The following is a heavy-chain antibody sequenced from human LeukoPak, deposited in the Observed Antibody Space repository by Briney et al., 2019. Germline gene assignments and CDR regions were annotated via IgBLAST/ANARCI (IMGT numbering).Heavy chain of an antibody. D-gene: IGHD2-2*01. CDR3: ATGRFGGSKKYQLPLFDL. CDR2: VDPEDGET. J-gene: IGHJ2*01. V-gene: IGHV1-69-2*01. CDR1: GYTFTSYY. Sequence: ASVKVSCKASGYTFTSYYMHWVRQAPGQGLEWMGLVDPEDGETIYAEKFQGRVTITADTSTDTAYMELSSLRSEDTAVYYCATGRFGGSKKYQLPLFDLWGRGTLVTVSS.